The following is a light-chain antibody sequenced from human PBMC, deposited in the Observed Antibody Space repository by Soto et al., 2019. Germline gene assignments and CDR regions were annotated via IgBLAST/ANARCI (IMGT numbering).Light chain of an antibody. CDR3: QSYDNSLSGVV. Sequence: QSVLTQPPSVSGAPGQTITISCTGSSSNIGAGYDVHWYQQLPGRAPKLLIYGNNNRPSGVPDRFSGSKSGTSASLAITGLQAEDEADFYCQSYDNSLSGVVFGGGTKLTVL. CDR2: GNN. CDR1: SSNIGAGYD. J-gene: IGLJ2*01. V-gene: IGLV1-40*01.